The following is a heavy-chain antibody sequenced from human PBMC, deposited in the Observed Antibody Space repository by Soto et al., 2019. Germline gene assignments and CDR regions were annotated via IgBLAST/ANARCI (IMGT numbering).Heavy chain of an antibody. J-gene: IGHJ6*02. CDR2: ISAYNGNT. CDR3: ARDRGVTYYYDSSGYYQPPHYYGMDV. V-gene: IGHV1-18*01. D-gene: IGHD3-22*01. Sequence: ASVKVSCKASGYTFTSYGIGWVRQAPGQGLEWMGWISAYNGNTNYAQKLQGRVTMTTDTSTSTAYMELRSLRSDDTAVYYCARDRGVTYYYDSSGYYQPPHYYGMDVWGQGTTVTVSS. CDR1: GYTFTSYG.